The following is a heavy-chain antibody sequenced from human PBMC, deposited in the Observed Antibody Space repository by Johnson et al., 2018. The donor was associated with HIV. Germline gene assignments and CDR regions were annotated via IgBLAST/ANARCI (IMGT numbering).Heavy chain of an antibody. J-gene: IGHJ3*02. CDR1: GFTFSSYD. Sequence: VQLVESGGGLAKPAWSLRLSCAASGFTFSSYDMHWVRQATGKGLEWVSAIGTAGDTYYPGSVKGRFTISRENAKNSLYLQMNSLRAGDTAVYYCARADRWDQGAFDIWGQGTMVTVSS. D-gene: IGHD1-26*01. CDR2: IGTAGDT. V-gene: IGHV3-13*01. CDR3: ARADRWDQGAFDI.